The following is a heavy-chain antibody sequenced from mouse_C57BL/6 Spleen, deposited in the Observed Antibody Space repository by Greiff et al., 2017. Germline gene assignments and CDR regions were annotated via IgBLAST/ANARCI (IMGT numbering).Heavy chain of an antibody. Sequence: VQLQQSGPELVKPGASVKISCKASGYAFSSSWMNWVKQRPGKGLEWIGRIYPGDGDTNYNGKFKGKATLTADKSSSTAYMKLSSLTSEDSAVYFWASNYPFDYWGQGTTLTVSS. CDR2: IYPGDGDT. J-gene: IGHJ2*01. V-gene: IGHV1-82*01. CDR1: GYAFSSSW. D-gene: IGHD2-1*01. CDR3: ASNYPFDY.